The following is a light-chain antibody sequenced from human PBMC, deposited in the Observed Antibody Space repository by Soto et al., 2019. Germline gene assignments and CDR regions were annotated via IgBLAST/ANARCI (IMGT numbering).Light chain of an antibody. CDR2: WAS. CDR1: QSVLYSSNNKNY. J-gene: IGKJ1*01. CDR3: QPYDITPWT. V-gene: IGKV4-1*01. Sequence: DIVMTQSPDSLAVSLGERATINCKSSQSVLYSSNNKNYLSWYQQKPRQPPKLLISWASTRESGVPDRFSGSGSGTDFTHANSSLQAEDVAVYYCQPYDITPWTFGQGTKVEVK.